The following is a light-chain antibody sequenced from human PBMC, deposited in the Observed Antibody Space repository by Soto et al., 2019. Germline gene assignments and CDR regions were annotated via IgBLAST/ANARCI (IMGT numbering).Light chain of an antibody. V-gene: IGKV3D-15*01. Sequence: IVMTHSPATLSVSPGQRATLSCRASQSVSTNLAWYQQKPGQAPRVLIYGASTRATGIPARFSGSGSGTEFTLTISGLQSDDFAVYYCQQYSNWPPWTFGQGTRVDFK. CDR1: QSVSTN. CDR2: GAS. CDR3: QQYSNWPPWT. J-gene: IGKJ1*01.